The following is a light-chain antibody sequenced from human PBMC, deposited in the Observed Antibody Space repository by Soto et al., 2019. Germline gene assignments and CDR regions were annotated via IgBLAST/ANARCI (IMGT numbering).Light chain of an antibody. CDR3: SSHAGRGTVV. V-gene: IGLV2-23*02. CDR1: TTDVGKYNL. CDR2: EVT. J-gene: IGLJ2*01. Sequence: QSALTQPASVSGSPGQSITISCTGTTTDVGKYNLVSWYQQHSGKAPKLMIYEVTKRPSGVSNRFSGSKSGNTASLTISGLQAEDEAGYYCSSHAGRGTVVFGGGTKVTVL.